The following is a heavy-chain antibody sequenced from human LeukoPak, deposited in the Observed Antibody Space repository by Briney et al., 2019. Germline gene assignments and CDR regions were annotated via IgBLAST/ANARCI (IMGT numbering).Heavy chain of an antibody. CDR2: IIPIFGTA. CDR1: GYTFTSYG. V-gene: IGHV1-69*13. J-gene: IGHJ4*02. CDR3: ARDHTLGFDY. Sequence: SVKVSCKASGYTFTSYGISWVRQAPGQGLEWMGGIIPIFGTANYAQKFQGRVTITADESTSTAYMELSSLRSEDTAVYYCARDHTLGFDYWGQGTLVTVSS.